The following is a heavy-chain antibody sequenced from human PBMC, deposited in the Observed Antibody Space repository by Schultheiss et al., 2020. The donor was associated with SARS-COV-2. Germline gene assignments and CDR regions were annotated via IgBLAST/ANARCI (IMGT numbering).Heavy chain of an antibody. J-gene: IGHJ4*02. CDR3: ASGRGFDYFDY. D-gene: IGHD3-10*01. CDR1: GGSFSGYY. CDR2: INHSGST. V-gene: IGHV4-34*01. Sequence: SETLSLTCAVYGGSFSGYYWSWIRQPPGKGLEWIGEINHSGSTYYNPSLKSRVTISVDTSKNQFSLKLSSVTAADTAVYYCASGRGFDYFDYWGQGTLVTVSS.